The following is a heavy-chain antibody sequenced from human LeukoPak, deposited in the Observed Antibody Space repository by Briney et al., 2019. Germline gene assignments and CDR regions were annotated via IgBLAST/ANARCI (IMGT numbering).Heavy chain of an antibody. V-gene: IGHV1-69*04. CDR2: IIPILGIA. J-gene: IGHJ6*02. Sequence: ASVKVSCKASGGTFSSYAISWVRQAPGQGLEWMGRIIPILGIANYAQKFQGRVTITADKSTSTAYMELSSLRSEGTAVYYCARDLDLGYWSGYYRDDYYYGMDVWGQGTTVTASS. CDR1: GGTFSSYA. D-gene: IGHD3-3*01. CDR3: ARDLDLGYWSGYYRDDYYYGMDV.